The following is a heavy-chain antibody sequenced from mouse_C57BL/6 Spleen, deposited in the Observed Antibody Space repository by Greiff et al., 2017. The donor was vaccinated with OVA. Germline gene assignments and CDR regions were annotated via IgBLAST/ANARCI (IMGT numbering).Heavy chain of an antibody. V-gene: IGHV3-6*01. CDR1: GYSITSGYY. Sequence: EVQLMESGPGLVKPYQSLSLTCSVTGYSITSGYYCNWIRQLPGNKLEWMGYISYDGRNNYNPSLKNRISISRDTSKNQFFLKLNSVTTEDTATYYCAREEDYSSGFAYWGQGTLVTVSA. CDR2: ISYDGRN. D-gene: IGHD3-2*02. CDR3: AREEDYSSGFAY. J-gene: IGHJ3*01.